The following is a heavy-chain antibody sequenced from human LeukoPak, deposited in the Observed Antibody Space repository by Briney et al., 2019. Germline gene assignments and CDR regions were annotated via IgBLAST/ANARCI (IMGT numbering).Heavy chain of an antibody. CDR1: GFTVSSNY. D-gene: IGHD3-10*01. Sequence: GGSLRLSCAASGFTVSSNYMSWVRQAPGKGLEWVSVIYSGGSTYYADSVKGRFTISRDNSKNTLYLQMNSLRAEDTAVYYCARDYYGSGRHMDVWGKGTTVTISS. CDR2: IYSGGST. V-gene: IGHV3-53*01. CDR3: ARDYYGSGRHMDV. J-gene: IGHJ6*03.